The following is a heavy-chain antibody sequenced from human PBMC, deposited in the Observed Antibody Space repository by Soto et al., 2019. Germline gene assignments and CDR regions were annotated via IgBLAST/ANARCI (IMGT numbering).Heavy chain of an antibody. J-gene: IGHJ1*01. CDR1: GYRFTTFY. CDR3: ARDGYFVLRGYSYVFFC. D-gene: IGHD5-18*01. V-gene: IGHV1-2*06. CDR2: MNVDTGGT. Sequence: SVKVSCKASGYRFTTFYIHWVRQAPGQGLEWMGRMNVDTGGTTYAQKFQGRVTMTRDTSISTAYMEVTNVKSDDTAIYYCARDGYFVLRGYSYVFFCWGQGTRVTGSS.